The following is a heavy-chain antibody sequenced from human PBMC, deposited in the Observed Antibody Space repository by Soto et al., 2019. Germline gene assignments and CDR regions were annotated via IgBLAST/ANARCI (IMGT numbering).Heavy chain of an antibody. Sequence: GGSLRLSCAASGFTFSSYGMHWVRQAPGKGLEWVAVIWYDGSNKYYADSVKGRFTISRDNSKNTLYLQMNSLRAEDTAVYYCARDPTRMTTVTTTVYYYYYMDVWGKGTTVTVSS. CDR1: GFTFSSYG. J-gene: IGHJ6*03. CDR3: ARDPTRMTTVTTTVYYYYYMDV. V-gene: IGHV3-33*01. CDR2: IWYDGSNK. D-gene: IGHD4-4*01.